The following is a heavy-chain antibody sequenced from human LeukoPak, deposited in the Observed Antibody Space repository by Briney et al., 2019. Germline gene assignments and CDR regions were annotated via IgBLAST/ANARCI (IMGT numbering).Heavy chain of an antibody. CDR2: INKDGSQT. CDR3: ARETYYSGSGPGGWFDP. J-gene: IGHJ5*02. V-gene: IGHV3-7*01. CDR1: GFTFSTYW. D-gene: IGHD3-10*01. Sequence: PGGSLRLSCAASGFTFSTYWMSWVRQAPGKGLEWAANINKDGSQTYYVDSMRGRFTISRDNAKNSLFLQMDSLTAEDTAVYYCARETYYSGSGPGGWFDPWGQGTLVTVSS.